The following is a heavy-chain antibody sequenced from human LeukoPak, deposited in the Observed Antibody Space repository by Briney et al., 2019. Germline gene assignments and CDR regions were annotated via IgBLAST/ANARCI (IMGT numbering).Heavy chain of an antibody. CDR3: ARDRGCYYS. D-gene: IGHD1-26*01. Sequence: PGGSLRLSCAASGFTFSIYAMSWVRQDPGKGLEWVSSLSSGGDYTYYAGSVKGRFTISRDNSKNTLYLQMNGLRAEDTAVYYCARDRGCYYSWGQGTLVTVSS. J-gene: IGHJ5*02. CDR2: LSSGGDYT. CDR1: GFTFSIYA. V-gene: IGHV3-23*01.